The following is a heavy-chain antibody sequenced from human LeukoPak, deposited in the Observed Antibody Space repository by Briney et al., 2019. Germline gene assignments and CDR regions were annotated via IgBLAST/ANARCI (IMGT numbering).Heavy chain of an antibody. CDR2: IYYSGST. Sequence: SETLSLTCTVSGGSISSSSYYWGWIRQPPGKGLEWIGSIYYSGSTYYNPSLKSRVTISVDTSKNQFSLKLSSVTAADTAVYYCARDGGRWFDPWGQGTLVTVSS. CDR3: ARDGGRWFDP. J-gene: IGHJ5*02. CDR1: GGSISSSSYY. V-gene: IGHV4-39*07. D-gene: IGHD3-16*01.